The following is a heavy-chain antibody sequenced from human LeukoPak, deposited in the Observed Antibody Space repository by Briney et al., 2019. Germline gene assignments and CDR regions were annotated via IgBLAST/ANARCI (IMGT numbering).Heavy chain of an antibody. V-gene: IGHV3-7*04. Sequence: GGSLRLSCAVSGFTFSNYWMSWVRQAPGKGLEWVANIKQDGSEKYYVDSVKGRFTISRDNAKNSLDLQMNSLRAEDTAVYYCSGDVAAIRYWGQGTLVTVSS. J-gene: IGHJ4*02. CDR1: GFTFSNYW. CDR3: SGDVAAIRY. D-gene: IGHD2-15*01. CDR2: IKQDGSEK.